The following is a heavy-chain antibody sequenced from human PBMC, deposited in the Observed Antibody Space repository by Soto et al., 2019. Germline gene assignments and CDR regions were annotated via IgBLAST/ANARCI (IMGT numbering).Heavy chain of an antibody. Sequence: PGGSLRLSCAASGFTFSSYAMHWVRQAPGKGLEWVAVISYDGSNKYYADSVKGRFTISRDNSKNTLYLQMNSLRAEDTAVYYCARDLYYGSGSYYYYYYGMDVWGQGTTLTV. J-gene: IGHJ6*02. D-gene: IGHD3-10*01. CDR3: ARDLYYGSGSYYYYYYGMDV. V-gene: IGHV3-30-3*01. CDR2: ISYDGSNK. CDR1: GFTFSSYA.